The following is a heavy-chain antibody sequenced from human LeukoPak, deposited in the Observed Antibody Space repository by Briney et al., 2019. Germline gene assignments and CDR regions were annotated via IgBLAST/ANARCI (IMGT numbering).Heavy chain of an antibody. J-gene: IGHJ4*02. Sequence: GGSLRLSCAASGFTFSYYGMHWVRPAPGKGLEWVAVIWYDGSNKYYADSVKGRFTISRDNSKNTLYLQMNSLRAEDTAVYYCATSGNYYLKYWGQGTLVTVSS. CDR2: IWYDGSNK. CDR3: ATSGNYYLKY. CDR1: GFTFSYYG. D-gene: IGHD1-26*01. V-gene: IGHV3-33*01.